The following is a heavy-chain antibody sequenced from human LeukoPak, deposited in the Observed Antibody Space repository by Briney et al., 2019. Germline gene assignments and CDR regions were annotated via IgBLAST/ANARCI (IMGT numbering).Heavy chain of an antibody. J-gene: IGHJ4*02. CDR3: ARAGYDSSGYSTYYFDY. V-gene: IGHV4-31*03. Sequence: SETLSLTCIVSGGSIRSGGYYWSWIRQHPGKGLEWSGYIYYSGNAYYNPSLTSRVTISVDTSKNQFSLKLSSVTAADTAVYYCARAGYDSSGYSTYYFDYWGQGTLVTFSS. D-gene: IGHD3-22*01. CDR2: IYYSGNA. CDR1: GGSIRSGGYY.